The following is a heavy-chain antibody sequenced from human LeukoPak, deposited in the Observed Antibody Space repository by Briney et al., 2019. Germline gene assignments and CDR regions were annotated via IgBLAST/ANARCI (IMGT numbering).Heavy chain of an antibody. J-gene: IGHJ4*02. V-gene: IGHV1-46*01. CDR1: GYTFTSYY. CDR2: INPSGGST. CDR3: ARDPPPYSGSYQGYYFDY. D-gene: IGHD1-26*01. Sequence: ASVKVSCKASGYTFTSYYMHWVRQAPGQGLEWMGIINPSGGSTSYAQKFQGRVTMTRDTSTSTVYMELSSLRSEDTAVYYCARDPPPYSGSYQGYYFDYWGQGTLVTVSS.